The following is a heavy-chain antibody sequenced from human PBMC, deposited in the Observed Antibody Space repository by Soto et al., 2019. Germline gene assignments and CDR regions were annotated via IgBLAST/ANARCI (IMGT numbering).Heavy chain of an antibody. V-gene: IGHV3-33*01. J-gene: IGHJ6*02. Sequence: QVQLVESGGGVVQPGRSLRLSCAASGFIFSTYGMHWVRQAPGKGLEWVAVIWYDGSNKYYADSVKGRFTISRDNSKNTLYLQMNSLRAEDTAVYYCARDTTRAMVRFYYGMDVWGQGTTVTVSS. D-gene: IGHD3-10*01. CDR1: GFIFSTYG. CDR3: ARDTTRAMVRFYYGMDV. CDR2: IWYDGSNK.